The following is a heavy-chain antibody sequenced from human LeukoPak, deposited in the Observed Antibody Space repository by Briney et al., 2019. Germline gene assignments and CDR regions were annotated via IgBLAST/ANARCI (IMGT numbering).Heavy chain of an antibody. CDR2: IDHSGST. Sequence: SETLSLTCAVYGGSLSGYSWTWIRQPPGRGLEWIGEIDHSGSTNYNASLTSRVIISADTSQNQFSLKLTSVTVADTAVYYCARVYVTVVRGRWFDPWGQGTLVTVSS. D-gene: IGHD3-10*01. CDR1: GGSLSGYS. J-gene: IGHJ5*02. V-gene: IGHV4-34*01. CDR3: ARVYVTVVRGRWFDP.